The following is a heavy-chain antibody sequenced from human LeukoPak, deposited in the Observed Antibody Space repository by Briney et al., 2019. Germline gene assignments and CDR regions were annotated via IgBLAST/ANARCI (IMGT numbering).Heavy chain of an antibody. CDR2: VYYGGST. D-gene: IGHD6-13*01. Sequence: SETLSLTCTVSGGSLSSGSYYWVWIRQPPGKGLEWIGSVYYGGSTHYNPSLKSRVTISMDTSKNQFSLRLSSVTAADTAVYYCARTSIAAAAPAFDYWGQGTLVTVSS. CDR1: GGSLSSGSYY. J-gene: IGHJ4*02. CDR3: ARTSIAAAAPAFDY. V-gene: IGHV4-39*07.